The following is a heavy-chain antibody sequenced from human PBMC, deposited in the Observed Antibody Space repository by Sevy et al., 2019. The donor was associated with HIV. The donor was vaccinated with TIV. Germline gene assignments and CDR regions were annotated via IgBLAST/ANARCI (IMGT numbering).Heavy chain of an antibody. V-gene: IGHV3-49*03. CDR3: TRARGPLRPFDI. CDR1: GFTFGDYA. CDR2: IRSKAYGGTT. Sequence: GGYLRLSCTASGFTFGDYAMSWFRQAPGKGLEWVGFIRSKAYGGTTEYAASVKGRFTISRDDSKSIAYLQMNSLKTEDTAVYYCTRARGPLRPFDIWGQGTMVTVSS. J-gene: IGHJ3*02. D-gene: IGHD3-10*01.